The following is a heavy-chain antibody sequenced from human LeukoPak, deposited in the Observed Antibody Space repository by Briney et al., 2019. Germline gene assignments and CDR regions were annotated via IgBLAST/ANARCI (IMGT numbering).Heavy chain of an antibody. CDR3: ARGSSSSWKYYFDY. V-gene: IGHV3-48*03. Sequence: GGSLRLSCAASGFTFSSYEMNWVRQAPGKGLEWVSHISSSGTTIYYADSVKGRFTISRDNAKNSLYLQMNSLRAEDTAVYYCARGSSSSWKYYFDYWGQGTLVTVSS. J-gene: IGHJ4*02. CDR2: ISSSGTTI. CDR1: GFTFSSYE. D-gene: IGHD6-13*01.